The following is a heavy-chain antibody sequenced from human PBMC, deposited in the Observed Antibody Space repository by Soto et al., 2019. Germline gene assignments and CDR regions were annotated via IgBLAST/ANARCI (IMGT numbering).Heavy chain of an antibody. D-gene: IGHD1-26*01. Sequence: QVQLVESGGGVVQPGRSLRLSCAASGFTFSTYGMHWVRQAPGKGLEWVAVTWHDGSNKYYVDSVKGRFTISRDNSKNTLYLQMSSLRAEDTAVYYCASEKVGSTDFDYWGQGTLVTVSS. CDR1: GFTFSTYG. CDR3: ASEKVGSTDFDY. J-gene: IGHJ4*02. CDR2: TWHDGSNK. V-gene: IGHV3-33*01.